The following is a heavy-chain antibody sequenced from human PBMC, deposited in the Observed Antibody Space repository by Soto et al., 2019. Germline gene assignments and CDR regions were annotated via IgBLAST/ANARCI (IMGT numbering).Heavy chain of an antibody. CDR3: AKDIWQWLVRFDQ. V-gene: IGHV3-23*01. Sequence: EVQLLESGGGLVQPGGSLRLSCAASGFTFSTHALSWVRQAPGKGLEWVSTISGSGYNTYYADSVKGRFTISRDNSKNTLYLQMNSLRAEDTAIYYCAKDIWQWLVRFDQWCQGTLVTVSS. CDR2: ISGSGYNT. D-gene: IGHD6-19*01. CDR1: GFTFSTHA. J-gene: IGHJ4*02.